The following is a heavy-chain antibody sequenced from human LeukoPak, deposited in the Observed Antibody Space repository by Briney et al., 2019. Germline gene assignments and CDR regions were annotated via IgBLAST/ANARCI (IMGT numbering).Heavy chain of an antibody. CDR1: GGTFSSYA. D-gene: IGHD1-26*01. Sequence: SVKVSCKASGGTFSSYAISWVRQAPGQGLEWMGGIIPIFGTANYAQKFQGRVTMTEDTSTDTAYMELSSLRSEDTAVYYCATVSVGPQDYWGQGTLVTVSS. V-gene: IGHV1-69*06. CDR3: ATVSVGPQDY. CDR2: IIPIFGTA. J-gene: IGHJ4*02.